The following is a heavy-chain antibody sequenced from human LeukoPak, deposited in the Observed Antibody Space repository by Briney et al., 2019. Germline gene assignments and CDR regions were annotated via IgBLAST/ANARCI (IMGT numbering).Heavy chain of an antibody. J-gene: IGHJ4*02. Sequence: SETLSLTCTVSGGSVSNGNYYWSWLRQPPGKALEWIGYIYYSGSTNYNPSLEGRVTVSVDTSKNQFSVKLSSVTAADTAVYYCARSQNYYGSGDYWSQGTLVTVSS. V-gene: IGHV4-61*01. CDR2: IYYSGST. CDR1: GGSVSNGNYY. D-gene: IGHD3-10*01. CDR3: ARSQNYYGSGDY.